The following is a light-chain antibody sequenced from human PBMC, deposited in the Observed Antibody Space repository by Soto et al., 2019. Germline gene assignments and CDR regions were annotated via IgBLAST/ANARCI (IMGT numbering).Light chain of an antibody. J-gene: IGKJ4*01. CDR1: QSVSNNY. V-gene: IGKV3-20*01. Sequence: EIVLTQSPGTLSLSAGGGATLSCRASQSVSNNYIAWYQKKPGPATRLLIDGASSRATGIPDRFSGSGSGTDFPLTIRKLDPDVFAVYYCQQYCCSPITFGGGTRVEI. CDR3: QQYCCSPIT. CDR2: GAS.